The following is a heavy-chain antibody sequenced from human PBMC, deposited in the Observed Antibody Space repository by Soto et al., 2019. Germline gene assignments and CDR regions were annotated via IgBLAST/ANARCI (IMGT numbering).Heavy chain of an antibody. V-gene: IGHV1-46*01. D-gene: IGHD3-9*01. J-gene: IGHJ4*02. CDR3: ARADLYYDILTGYTGFDY. Sequence: QVQLVQSGAEVKKPGASVKVSCKASGYTFTSYYMHWVRQAPGQGLEWRGIINPSGGSTSYAQKFQGRVTNTRDTSTSTVYMELSSLRSEDTAVYYCARADLYYDILTGYTGFDYWGKGTLVTVSS. CDR2: INPSGGST. CDR1: GYTFTSYY.